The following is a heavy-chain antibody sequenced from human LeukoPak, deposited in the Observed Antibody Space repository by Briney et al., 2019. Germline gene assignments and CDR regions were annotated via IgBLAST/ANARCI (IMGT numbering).Heavy chain of an antibody. V-gene: IGHV3-43*02. CDR3: ARDTGTAWTFDS. D-gene: IGHD2-8*02. J-gene: IGHJ4*02. CDR1: GFTFDNYA. CDR2: IGGDGGRT. Sequence: AGGSLRLSCAASGFTFDNYALHWVRPAPGKGLEWVSLIGGDGGRTYYADSVRGRFTISRDNSKNSLYLQMNSLTTEDSALYYCARDTGTAWTFDSWGQGTLVTVSS.